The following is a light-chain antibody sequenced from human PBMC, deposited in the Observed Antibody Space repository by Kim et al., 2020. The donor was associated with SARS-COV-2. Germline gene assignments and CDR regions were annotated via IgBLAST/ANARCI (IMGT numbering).Light chain of an antibody. CDR1: KLRQKY. Sequence: SYELTQPPSVSVSPGQTAHITCSGVKLRQKYVFWYQLRPGQSPVLVIYADDKRPSGIPERFSGSNSGNTATLTISETQPMDDADYFCQAWDSDVCVFGTG. J-gene: IGLJ1*01. CDR3: QAWDSDVCV. V-gene: IGLV3-1*01. CDR2: ADD.